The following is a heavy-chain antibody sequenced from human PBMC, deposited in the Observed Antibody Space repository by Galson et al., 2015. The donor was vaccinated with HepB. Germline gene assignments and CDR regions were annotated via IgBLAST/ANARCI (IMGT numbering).Heavy chain of an antibody. CDR3: ARDLGDSDGYFDH. J-gene: IGHJ4*02. Sequence: SVKVSCKASRITFSSYAINWVRQAPGQGLEWMGGIIPIFGTVNYAQKFQGRVTITADESTSTAYMELSGLISEDTAVYYCARDLGDSDGYFDHWGQGTLVTVSS. D-gene: IGHD3-22*01. V-gene: IGHV1-69*13. CDR1: RITFSSYA. CDR2: IIPIFGTV.